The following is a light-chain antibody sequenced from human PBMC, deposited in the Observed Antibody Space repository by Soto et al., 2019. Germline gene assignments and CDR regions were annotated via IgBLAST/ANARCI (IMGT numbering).Light chain of an antibody. CDR2: DVS. CDR3: SSYTTSSTLYV. Sequence: QSALTQPASVSGSPGQSITISCTGTRSDVGGYNYVSWYQQHPGKAPKLMIYDVSNRPSGVSNRFSGSKSGNTASLTISGVQAEDEADYYCSSYTTSSTLYVFGTGTKLTVL. V-gene: IGLV2-14*01. J-gene: IGLJ1*01. CDR1: RSDVGGYNY.